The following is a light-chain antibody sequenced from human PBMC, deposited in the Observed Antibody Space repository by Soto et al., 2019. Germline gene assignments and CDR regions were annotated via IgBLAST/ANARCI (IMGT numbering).Light chain of an antibody. V-gene: IGLV2-14*01. CDR2: DVS. CDR3: SSYTSSSTYV. J-gene: IGLJ1*01. Sequence: QSALTQPASVSGSPGQSITISCTGTSSDVGGYNYVSWYQQRPGKAPKLMIYDVSNRPSGVSNRFSGSKSGNTASLTISGLQAEDEADYYCSSYTSSSTYVFGTRTKVTVL. CDR1: SSDVGGYNY.